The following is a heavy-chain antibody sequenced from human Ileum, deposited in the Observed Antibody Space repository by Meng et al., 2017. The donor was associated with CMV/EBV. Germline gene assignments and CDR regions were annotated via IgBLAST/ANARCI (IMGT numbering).Heavy chain of an antibody. Sequence: FRSNSMNWVRQTTRNGLEWVSSIRSSSSYINNADSVKGRFTISRDNDKNSLYLQMSSLRAEDTAVYYYERDFYRGYYYDSKVNHIDYWGQGTLVTVSS. CDR3: ERDFYRGYYYDSKVNHIDY. J-gene: IGHJ4*02. D-gene: IGHD3-22*01. CDR2: IRSSSSYI. CDR1: FRSNS. V-gene: IGHV3-21*01.